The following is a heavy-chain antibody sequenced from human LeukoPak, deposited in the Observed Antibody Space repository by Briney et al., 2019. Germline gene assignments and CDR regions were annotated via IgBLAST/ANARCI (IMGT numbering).Heavy chain of an antibody. D-gene: IGHD3-22*01. CDR3: ARDEGAVGYYDSSDAYYYMDV. CDR2: IYYSGST. CDR1: GGSISNYY. J-gene: IGHJ6*03. V-gene: IGHV4-59*13. Sequence: PSETLSLTCTVSGGSISNYYWSWIRQPPGKGLEWIGFIYYSGSTNYNPSLKSRVTISVDTSKNQFSLKLSSVTAADTAVYYCARDEGAVGYYDSSDAYYYMDVWGKGTTVTVSS.